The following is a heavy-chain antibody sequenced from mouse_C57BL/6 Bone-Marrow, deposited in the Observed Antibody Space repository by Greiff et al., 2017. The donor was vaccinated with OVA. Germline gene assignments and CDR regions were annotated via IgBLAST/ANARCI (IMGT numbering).Heavy chain of an antibody. CDR1: GFSFTSYG. V-gene: IGHV2-9*01. CDR2: IWGGGST. J-gene: IGHJ3*01. Sequence: VQGVESGPGLVAPSQCLSLTCTVSGFSFTSYGVDWVRQPPGKGLEWLGAIWGGGSTNYNSALMTRRSISQDNSKSQVFLQMNCLQTDDTAMYNCAKLYDGYYVGAYWGKGTLVTVSA. CDR3: AKLYDGYYVGAY. D-gene: IGHD2-3*01.